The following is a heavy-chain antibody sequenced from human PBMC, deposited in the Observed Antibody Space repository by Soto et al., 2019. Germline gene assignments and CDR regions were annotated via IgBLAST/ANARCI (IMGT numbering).Heavy chain of an antibody. V-gene: IGHV3-48*03. Sequence: GGSLRLSCAASGFTFSSFQMNWARQAPGKGLEWVSYISNNGITTYYADSVKGRFTISRDNGKNSLYLQMNSLRAEDTAVYYCATTLTYWNAMDVWGQGTTVTVSS. J-gene: IGHJ6*02. CDR3: ATTLTYWNAMDV. CDR1: GFTFSSFQ. CDR2: ISNNGITT. D-gene: IGHD4-17*01.